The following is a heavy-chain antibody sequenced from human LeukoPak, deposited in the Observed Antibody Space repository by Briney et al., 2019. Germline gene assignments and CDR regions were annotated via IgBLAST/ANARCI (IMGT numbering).Heavy chain of an antibody. CDR2: ITGSGGNT. V-gene: IGHV3-23*01. D-gene: IGHD6-13*01. J-gene: IGHJ1*01. CDR3: TKDIRSSWYYFQD. CDR1: GFTFSNYA. Sequence: PGGSLRLSCATSGFTFSNYAMSWVRQAPGKGLEWVSAITGSGGNTYYADSVRGRFTISRDNSKNTLHVQMNSLRAEDTAVYYCTKDIRSSWYYFQDWGQGTLVTVSS.